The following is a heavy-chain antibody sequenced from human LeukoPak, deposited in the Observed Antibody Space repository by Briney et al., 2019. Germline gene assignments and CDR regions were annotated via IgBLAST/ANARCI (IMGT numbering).Heavy chain of an antibody. CDR2: INHSGST. V-gene: IGHV4-34*01. D-gene: IGHD3-3*01. CDR1: GGPFSGYY. Sequence: SETLSLTCAVYGGPFSGYYWSWIRQPPGKGLEWIGEINHSGSTNYNPSLKSRVTISVDTSKNQFSLKLSSVTAADTAVYYCARGPYYDFWSGPRGWFDPWGQGTLVTVSS. CDR3: ARGPYYDFWSGPRGWFDP. J-gene: IGHJ5*02.